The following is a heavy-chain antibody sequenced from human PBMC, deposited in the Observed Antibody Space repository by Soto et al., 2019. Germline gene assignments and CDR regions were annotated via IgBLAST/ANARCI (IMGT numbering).Heavy chain of an antibody. V-gene: IGHV3-23*01. D-gene: IGHD3-3*01. Sequence: PXGALKVNCAASGFTCSSNAMSWVRQAPGKGLEWVSAISGSGGSTYYADSVKGRFTISRDNSKNTLYLQMNSLRAEDTAVYYCAKGLSVGSGYYSWFDPWGQGTLVTVSS. CDR2: ISGSGGST. CDR3: AKGLSVGSGYYSWFDP. J-gene: IGHJ5*02. CDR1: GFTCSSNA.